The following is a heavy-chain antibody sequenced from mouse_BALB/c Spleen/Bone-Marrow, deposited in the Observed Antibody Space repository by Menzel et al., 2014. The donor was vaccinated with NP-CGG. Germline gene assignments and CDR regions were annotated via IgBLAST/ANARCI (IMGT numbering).Heavy chain of an antibody. V-gene: IGHV4-1*02. Sequence: EVHLVESGGGLVQSGGSLKLSCAASGFDFSRYWMSWVRQAPGKGLQWIGEINPESNTINYTPSLKDKFIISRDNAKNTLYLQMSKVRSEDTALYCCARLGYYGWFAYWGQGTLVTVSA. CDR2: INPESNTI. CDR1: GFDFSRYW. J-gene: IGHJ3*01. D-gene: IGHD2-3*01. CDR3: ARLGYYGWFAY.